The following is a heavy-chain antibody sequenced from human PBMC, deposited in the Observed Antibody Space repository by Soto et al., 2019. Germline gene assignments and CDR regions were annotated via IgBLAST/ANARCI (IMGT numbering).Heavy chain of an antibody. D-gene: IGHD3-3*01. CDR3: TRGDFWKTLPKRLSLHYYYYMDV. CDR2: IRSKAYGGTT. Sequence: GGSLRLSCTASGFTFGDYAMSWFRQAPGKGLEWVGFIRSKAYGGTTEYAASVKGRFTISRDDSKSIAYLKMNSLNTEDTAVYYCTRGDFWKTLPKRLSLHYYYYMDVWGKGTTVTVSS. V-gene: IGHV3-49*03. CDR1: GFTFGDYA. J-gene: IGHJ6*03.